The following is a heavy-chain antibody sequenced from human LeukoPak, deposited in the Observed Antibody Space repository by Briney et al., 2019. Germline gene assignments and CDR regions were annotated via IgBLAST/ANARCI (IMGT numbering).Heavy chain of an antibody. D-gene: IGHD6-6*01. J-gene: IGHJ6*03. CDR1: GFTFDDYA. Sequence: PGGSLRLSCAASGFTFDDYAMHWVRQAPGKGLEWVSGISWNSGSIGYADSVKGRFTISRDNAKNSLYLQMNSLRAEDTAVYHCARARGRARPPYYYYYYMDVWGKGTTVTVSS. CDR3: ARARGRARPPYYYYYYMDV. V-gene: IGHV3-9*01. CDR2: ISWNSGSI.